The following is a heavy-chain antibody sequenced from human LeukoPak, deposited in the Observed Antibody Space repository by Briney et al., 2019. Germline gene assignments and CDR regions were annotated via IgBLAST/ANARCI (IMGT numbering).Heavy chain of an antibody. CDR3: ARRGIGSSWYRAAFDI. D-gene: IGHD6-13*01. CDR2: IYHSGST. V-gene: IGHV4-39*01. J-gene: IGHJ3*02. Sequence: SETLSLTCTVFGGSISSSGYYWGWIRQPPGKGLEWIVSIYHSGSTYYNPSLKSRVTISVDTSKNQFSLKLSSVTAADTAVYHCARRGIGSSWYRAAFDIWGQGTMVTASS. CDR1: GGSISSSGYY.